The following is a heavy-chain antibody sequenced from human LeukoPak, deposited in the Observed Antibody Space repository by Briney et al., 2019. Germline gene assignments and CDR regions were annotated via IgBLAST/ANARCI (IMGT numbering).Heavy chain of an antibody. CDR1: GYSIGSGYY. V-gene: IGHV4-38-2*01. D-gene: IGHD3-3*01. Sequence: SETLSLTCAVSGYSIGSGYYWGWIRQPPGKGLEWIGSIYHTKTTSYNPSLTSRVTISVDTSKNQFSPRLSSVTAADTAVYYCARGSGDASEHSHLWGQATVVTVPS. J-gene: IGHJ1*01. CDR2: IYHTKTT. CDR3: ARGSGDASEHSHL.